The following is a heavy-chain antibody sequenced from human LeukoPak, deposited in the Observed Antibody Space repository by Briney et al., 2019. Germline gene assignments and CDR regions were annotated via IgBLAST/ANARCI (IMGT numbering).Heavy chain of an antibody. D-gene: IGHD6-6*01. CDR3: ARGSSSSGPYYYYYMDV. V-gene: IGHV1-69*13. CDR1: GGTFSSFX. CDR2: XXPFFGTT. Sequence: ASVXVSFKASGGTFSSFXISWVRXAXXQGLXWMXGXXPFFGTTNYAQKFQGRVTITADESTSTAYMELSSLRSEDTAVYYCARGSSSSGPYYYYYMDVWGKGTTVTVSS. J-gene: IGHJ6*03.